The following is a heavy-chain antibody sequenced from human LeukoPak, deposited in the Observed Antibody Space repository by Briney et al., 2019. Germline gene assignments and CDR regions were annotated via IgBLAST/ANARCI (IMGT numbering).Heavy chain of an antibody. CDR3: ARGQWELYAFDI. J-gene: IGHJ3*02. D-gene: IGHD1-26*01. V-gene: IGHV1-69*06. CDR1: GYTFTSYY. Sequence: SVKVSCKASGYTFTSYYMHWVRQAPGQGLEWMGGIIPIFGTANYAQKFQGRVTITADKSTSTAYMELSSLRSEDTAVYYCARGQWELYAFDIWGQGTMVTVSS. CDR2: IIPIFGTA.